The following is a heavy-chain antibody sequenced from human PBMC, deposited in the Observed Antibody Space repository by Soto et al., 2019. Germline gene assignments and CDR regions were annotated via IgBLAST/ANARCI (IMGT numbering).Heavy chain of an antibody. CDR2: IYYSGST. J-gene: IGHJ4*02. CDR3: ARSPLRDGSNSFPRTFDY. CDR1: GGSISSYY. V-gene: IGHV4-59*01. D-gene: IGHD1-26*01. Sequence: SETLSLTCTVSGGSISSYYWSWIRQPPGKGLEWIGYIYYSGSTNYNPSLKSRVTMSVDTSKNQFSLTVSSVTAADTAVYYCARSPLRDGSNSFPRTFDYWGQGTMVTVSS.